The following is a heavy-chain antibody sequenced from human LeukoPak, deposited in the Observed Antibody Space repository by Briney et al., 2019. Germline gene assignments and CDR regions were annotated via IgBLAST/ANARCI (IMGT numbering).Heavy chain of an antibody. J-gene: IGHJ4*02. Sequence: ASVKVFCRSSGYTFTIYGISCVRQASGQGLEWMGWISAYNGNTNYAQKLQDRVTMTTDTSTSTAYMELRSLRSDNTAVYYCAREQWLVRGDYWGQGTLVTVSS. CDR2: ISAYNGNT. CDR1: GYTFTIYG. V-gene: IGHV1-18*04. CDR3: AREQWLVRGDY. D-gene: IGHD6-19*01.